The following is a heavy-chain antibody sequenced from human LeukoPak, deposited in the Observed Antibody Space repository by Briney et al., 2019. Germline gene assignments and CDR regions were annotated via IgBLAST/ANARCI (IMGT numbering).Heavy chain of an antibody. V-gene: IGHV3-23*01. CDR1: GFTFNNYA. CDR2: LSASGGYT. CDR3: AKGDYGGNSGSFFDY. D-gene: IGHD4-23*01. J-gene: IGHJ4*02. Sequence: SGGSLRLSCVASGFTFNNYAMSWVRQAPGKGLEWVSALSASGGYTYYADSVKGRFTISRDNSKNTLYLQMNSLGAEDTAIYYCAKGDYGGNSGSFFDYWGQGTLVTVSS.